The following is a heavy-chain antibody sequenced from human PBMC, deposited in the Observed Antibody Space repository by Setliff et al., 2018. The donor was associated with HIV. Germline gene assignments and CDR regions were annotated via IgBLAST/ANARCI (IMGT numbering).Heavy chain of an antibody. CDR3: AREIYGGNSRPFDY. CDR2: IYYTGIT. CDR1: GGSVISYL. V-gene: IGHV4-59*02. J-gene: IGHJ4*02. Sequence: PSETLSLTCSVSGGSVISYLWHWFRQPPGKGLEWIGYIYYTGITDYNPSLEGRLTIPVDTSKNQVSLKLKSVTTADTAVYYCAREIYGGNSRPFDYWGQGTLVTVSS. D-gene: IGHD4-17*01.